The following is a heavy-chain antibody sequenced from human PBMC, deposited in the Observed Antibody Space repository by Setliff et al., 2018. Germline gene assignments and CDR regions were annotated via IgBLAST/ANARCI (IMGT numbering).Heavy chain of an antibody. CDR2: VSYFGSG. D-gene: IGHD2-2*01. J-gene: IGHJ4*02. CDR3: ARTHCTTTSCFYFHY. V-gene: IGHV4-39*01. Sequence: PSETLSLTCTVSGLSLSSTTYYWAWVRQPPGKGLEWIGSVSYFGSGYYNPSLRGRVATSKNQFSLKLTSVTAADTAVYYCARTHCTTTSCFYFHYWGQGTVVTVSS. CDR1: GLSLSSTTYY.